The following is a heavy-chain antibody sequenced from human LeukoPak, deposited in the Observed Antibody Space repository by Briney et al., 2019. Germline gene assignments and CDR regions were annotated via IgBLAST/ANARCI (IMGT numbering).Heavy chain of an antibody. J-gene: IGHJ5*02. CDR2: INPSGGST. CDR3: ARALPDIVLMVYQLDHWFDP. Sequence: ASVKVSCKASGYTFTSYYMHWVRQAPGQGLEWMGIINPSGGSTSYAQKFQGRVTMTRDMSTSTVYMELSSLRSEDTAVYYCARALPDIVLMVYQLDHWFDPWGQGTLVTVSS. CDR1: GYTFTSYY. V-gene: IGHV1-46*01. D-gene: IGHD2-8*01.